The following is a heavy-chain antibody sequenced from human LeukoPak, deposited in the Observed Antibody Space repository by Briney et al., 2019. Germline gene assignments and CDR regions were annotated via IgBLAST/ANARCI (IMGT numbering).Heavy chain of an antibody. D-gene: IGHD5-12*01. CDR1: GFTFSSYD. J-gene: IGHJ4*02. Sequence: GGSLRLSCAASGFTFSSYDMHWVRQAPGKGLEWVAVIWYDGTNKYYADSVKGRFTISRDNSKNTLYLQMNSLRAEDTAVYYCARGGWGASGYDYVYWGQGTLVTVSS. CDR2: IWYDGTNK. CDR3: ARGGWGASGYDYVY. V-gene: IGHV3-33*01.